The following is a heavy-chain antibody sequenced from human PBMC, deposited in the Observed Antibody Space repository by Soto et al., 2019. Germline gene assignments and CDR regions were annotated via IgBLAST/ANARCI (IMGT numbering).Heavy chain of an antibody. D-gene: IGHD3-3*01. CDR1: GFTFSNYA. J-gene: IGHJ4*02. Sequence: GGSLRLSCAASGFTFSNYAMSWVRQAPGKGLEWVSAISGSGDSTYYADSVKGRFTISRDNSKNTLYLQMNSLRAEDTAVYYCAKGDRIGVAGNLLNWGQGTQVTVSS. CDR3: AKGDRIGVAGNLLN. V-gene: IGHV3-23*01. CDR2: ISGSGDST.